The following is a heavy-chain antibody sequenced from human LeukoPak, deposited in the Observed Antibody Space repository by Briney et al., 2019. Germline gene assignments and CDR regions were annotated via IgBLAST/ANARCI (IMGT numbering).Heavy chain of an antibody. J-gene: IGHJ6*03. Sequence: SGTLSLTCAVSGGSISSSNWWSWVRQPPGQGLEWIGEIYHSGSTNYNPSLKSRVTISVDTSKNQFSLKLSSVTAADTAVYYCARADYYYMDVWGKGTTVTVSS. V-gene: IGHV4-4*02. CDR3: ARADYYYMDV. CDR2: IYHSGST. CDR1: GGSISSSNW.